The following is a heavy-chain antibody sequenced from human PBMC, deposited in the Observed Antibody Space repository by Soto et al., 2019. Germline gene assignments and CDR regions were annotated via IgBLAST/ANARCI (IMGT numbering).Heavy chain of an antibody. CDR3: ARTPKAYCSSLSCYQPFDY. CDR2: ISYSSTYI. J-gene: IGHJ4*02. D-gene: IGHD2-2*01. V-gene: IGHV3-21*01. CDR1: GFAFSSYS. Sequence: GGSLRLSCAASGFAFSSYSMNWVRQAPGKGLEWVSSISYSSTYIFYADSLKGRFTISRDNAKNSLFLQMNSLRAENTAVYYCARTPKAYCSSLSCYQPFDYWGQGTLVTVSS.